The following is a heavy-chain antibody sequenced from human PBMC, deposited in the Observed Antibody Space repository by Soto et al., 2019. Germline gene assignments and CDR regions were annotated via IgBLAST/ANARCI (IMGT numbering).Heavy chain of an antibody. Sequence: SVKVSCKASGGTFSSYAISWVRQAPGQGLEWMGGIIPIFGTANYAQKFQGRVTITADESTSTAYMELGSLRSEDTAVYYCACPPAYYYDSSGNFDYWGQGTLVTVSS. J-gene: IGHJ4*02. CDR3: ACPPAYYYDSSGNFDY. V-gene: IGHV1-69*13. D-gene: IGHD3-22*01. CDR1: GGTFSSYA. CDR2: IIPIFGTA.